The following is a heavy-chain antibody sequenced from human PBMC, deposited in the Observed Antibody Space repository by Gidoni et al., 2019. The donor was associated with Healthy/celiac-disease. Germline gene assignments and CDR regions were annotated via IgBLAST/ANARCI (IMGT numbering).Heavy chain of an antibody. Sequence: EVQLVESGGGLVKPGGSLRLSCAASGFTFSSYSMNWVRQAPGKGLEWVSSISSSSSYIYYADSVKGRFTISRDNAKNSLYLQMNSLRAEDTAVYYCARDGIAARRWFDPWGQGTLVTVSS. V-gene: IGHV3-21*01. J-gene: IGHJ5*02. CDR2: ISSSSSYI. D-gene: IGHD6-6*01. CDR1: GFTFSSYS. CDR3: ARDGIAARRWFDP.